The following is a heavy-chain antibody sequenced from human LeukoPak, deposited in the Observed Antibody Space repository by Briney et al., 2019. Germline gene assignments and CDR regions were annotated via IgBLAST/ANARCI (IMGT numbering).Heavy chain of an antibody. D-gene: IGHD2-15*01. V-gene: IGHV3-53*01. J-gene: IGHJ6*02. CDR1: GFTVSSNY. CDR3: ARVQRCSGGSCYSHYYYGMDV. Sequence: GGSLSLSCAASGFTVSSNYMSWVRQAPGKGLEWVSIIYSGGSTYYADSVKGRFTISRDNSKNTLYLQMNSLRAEDTAVYYCARVQRCSGGSCYSHYYYGMDVWGQGTTVTVSS. CDR2: IYSGGST.